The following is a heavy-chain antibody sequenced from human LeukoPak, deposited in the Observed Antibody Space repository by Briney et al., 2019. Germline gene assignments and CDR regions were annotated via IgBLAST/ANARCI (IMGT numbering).Heavy chain of an antibody. CDR3: ARDQVRGVSN. J-gene: IGHJ4*02. Sequence: PGGSLRLSCSASGFPFSSYTMNWVRQTPGKGLEWISYIASSDITSYADSVKGRFLISRDNTKNSLYLDMNSLRAEDTAVYYCARDQVRGVSNWGQGTLVTVSS. V-gene: IGHV3-48*04. D-gene: IGHD3-10*01. CDR2: IASSDIT. CDR1: GFPFSSYT.